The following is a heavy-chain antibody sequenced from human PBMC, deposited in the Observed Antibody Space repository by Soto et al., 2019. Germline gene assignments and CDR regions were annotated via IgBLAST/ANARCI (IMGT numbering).Heavy chain of an antibody. Sequence: EVQLLESGGGLVQPGGSLRLSCSASGFNFGSYGMSWVRQAPGKGLEWVSGLTASGLNTYYTVSVKGRFAISRDNSRNTAYLQMSGLTVEGTAVIHSAKGLGNAKEVWGQGTTVTVSS. D-gene: IGHD2-8*01. V-gene: IGHV3-23*01. CDR3: AKGLGNAKEV. J-gene: IGHJ6*02. CDR2: LTASGLNT. CDR1: GFNFGSYG.